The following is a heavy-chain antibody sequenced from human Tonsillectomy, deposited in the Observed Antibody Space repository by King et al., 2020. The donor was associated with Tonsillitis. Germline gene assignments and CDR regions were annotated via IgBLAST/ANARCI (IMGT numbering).Heavy chain of an antibody. CDR3: AKRHTSGWGCDY. CDR1: GFTFISYA. V-gene: IGHV3-23*04. D-gene: IGHD6-19*01. Sequence: VQLVESGGGLVQPGGSLRLSCVASGFTFISYAMSWVRQAPGKGLEWVSAITGSGGSTYYADSVKGRFTISRDSSKNTLYLQMNSLRAEDTAVYYCAKRHTSGWGCDYWGQGTLVTVSS. CDR2: ITGSGGST. J-gene: IGHJ4*02.